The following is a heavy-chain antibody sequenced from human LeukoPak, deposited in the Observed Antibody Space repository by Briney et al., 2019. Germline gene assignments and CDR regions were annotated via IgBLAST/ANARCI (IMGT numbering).Heavy chain of an antibody. V-gene: IGHV3-53*01. CDR2: IYSGGST. CDR3: ATWETPYCSGGSSSTRRGMDV. Sequence: GGSLRLSCAASGFTVSSNYMSWVRQAPGKGLEWVSVIYSGGSTYYADSVKGRFTISRDNSKNTLYLQMNSLRAEDTAVYYCATWETPYCSGGSSSTRRGMDVWGQGTTVTVSS. J-gene: IGHJ6*02. CDR1: GFTVSSNY. D-gene: IGHD2-15*01.